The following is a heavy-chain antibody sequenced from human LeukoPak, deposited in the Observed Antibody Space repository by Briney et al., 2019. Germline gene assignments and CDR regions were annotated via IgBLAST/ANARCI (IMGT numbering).Heavy chain of an antibody. CDR3: ARPETQYSSGLDGFDI. CDR1: GFTFTSYA. Sequence: GGSLRLSCAASGFTFTSYAMSWVRQAPGKGLEWVSTISVSGAATYYADSVKGRFTISRDNAKNTLYLQMNSLRTEDTAVYYCARPETQYSSGLDGFDIWGQGTMVTVSS. CDR2: ISVSGAAT. V-gene: IGHV3-23*01. D-gene: IGHD6-19*01. J-gene: IGHJ3*02.